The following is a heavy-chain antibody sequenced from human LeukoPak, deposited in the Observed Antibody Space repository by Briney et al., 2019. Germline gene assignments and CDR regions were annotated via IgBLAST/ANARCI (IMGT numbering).Heavy chain of an antibody. CDR3: ARGHSAATIFFDY. V-gene: IGHV3-21*01. J-gene: IGHJ4*02. D-gene: IGHD3-3*01. CDR2: ISSSSSYI. Sequence: GRSLRLSRAASGFTFSSYSMNWVRQAPGKGLEWVSSISSSSSYIYYADSVKGRFTISRDNAKNSLYLQMNSLRAEDTAVYYCARGHSAATIFFDYWGQGTLVTVSS. CDR1: GFTFSSYS.